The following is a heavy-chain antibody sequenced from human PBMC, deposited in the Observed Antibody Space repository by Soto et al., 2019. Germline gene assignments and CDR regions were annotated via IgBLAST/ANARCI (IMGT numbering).Heavy chain of an antibody. Sequence: PGGSLRLSCTASGFSFSSYTMNWVRQAPGKGLQWVASITNRGTHTYSADSVKGRFTISRDNDKNSLYLQMNNLRAEDTATYYCTRAHEVAWFDSWGLGTLVTVSP. J-gene: IGHJ5*01. V-gene: IGHV3-21*06. CDR1: GFSFSSYT. D-gene: IGHD2-15*01. CDR3: TRAHEVAWFDS. CDR2: ITNRGTHT.